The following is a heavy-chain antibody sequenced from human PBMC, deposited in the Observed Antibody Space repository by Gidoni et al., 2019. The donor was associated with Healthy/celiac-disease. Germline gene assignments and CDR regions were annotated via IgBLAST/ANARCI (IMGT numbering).Heavy chain of an antibody. CDR3: ARESQDIVVVPAATGDAFDI. D-gene: IGHD2-2*01. V-gene: IGHV4-31*03. CDR1: GGSIRTGSHY. CDR2: VYYSGSP. Sequence: QVQLQESGSGLVKPSQTLSLTCTVSGGSIRTGSHYWFWIRQHTGKGLEWIGYVYYSGSPYYNPSLKSRVTISVDTSKNQFSLKLSSGSAADTAVYYCARESQDIVVVPAATGDAFDIWGQGTMVTVSS. J-gene: IGHJ3*02.